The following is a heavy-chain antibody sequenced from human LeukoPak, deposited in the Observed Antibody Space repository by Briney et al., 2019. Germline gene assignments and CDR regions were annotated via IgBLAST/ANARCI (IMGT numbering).Heavy chain of an antibody. Sequence: PGESLKISCKGSGYSFTSYWIGWVRQMPGKGLEWMGIIYPGDSDTRYSPSFQGQVTISVDKSMTTAYLQWGSLKVSDTAMYYCARGRSCTDAVCRNWFDPWGQGTLVTVSS. V-gene: IGHV5-51*01. D-gene: IGHD2-8*01. CDR2: IYPGDSDT. CDR3: ARGRSCTDAVCRNWFDP. J-gene: IGHJ5*02. CDR1: GYSFTSYW.